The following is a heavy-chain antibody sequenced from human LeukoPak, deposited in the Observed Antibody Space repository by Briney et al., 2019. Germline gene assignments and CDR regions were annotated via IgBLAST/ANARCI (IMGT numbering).Heavy chain of an antibody. CDR2: ISHSESA. V-gene: IGHV4-30-2*01. CDR3: ARDGGTTSNPSHDTFAI. Sequence: TSETLSLTCTVSGGSISSGANYWSWIRQPPGRGLEWIGYISHSESAYYSPSLESRITISVDRSKNQFSLKPKSVTAADTAIYYCARDGGTTSNPSHDTFAIWGQGTMVAVSS. J-gene: IGHJ3*02. D-gene: IGHD4-11*01. CDR1: GGSISSGANY.